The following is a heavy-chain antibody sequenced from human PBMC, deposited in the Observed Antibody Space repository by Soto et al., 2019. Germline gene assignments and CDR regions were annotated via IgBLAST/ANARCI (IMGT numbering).Heavy chain of an antibody. CDR3: AIRYGGNFDY. V-gene: IGHV4-59*01. CDR2: IYYSGST. Sequence: SETLSLTCSVSGGSISSYYWSWIRQPPGKGLEWIGYIYYSGSTNYNPSLKSRVTISVDTSKNQFSLKLSSVTAADTAVYYCAIRYGGNFDYWGHGTLVTVSS. J-gene: IGHJ4*01. D-gene: IGHD3-16*01. CDR1: GGSISSYY.